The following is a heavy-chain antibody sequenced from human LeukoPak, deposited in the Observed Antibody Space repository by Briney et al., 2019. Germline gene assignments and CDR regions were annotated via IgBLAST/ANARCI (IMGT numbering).Heavy chain of an antibody. D-gene: IGHD6-13*01. V-gene: IGHV5-51*01. J-gene: IGHJ4*02. Sequence: GESLKISCKGSGFNFTSHWIGWVRQMPGKGLEWMGIIYPGDSDTRYSPSFQGHVTISADKSISTAYLRWGSLKASDTAMYYCARSLENGSRWYHFDYWGQGTLVTVSS. CDR1: GFNFTSHW. CDR2: IYPGDSDT. CDR3: ARSLENGSRWYHFDY.